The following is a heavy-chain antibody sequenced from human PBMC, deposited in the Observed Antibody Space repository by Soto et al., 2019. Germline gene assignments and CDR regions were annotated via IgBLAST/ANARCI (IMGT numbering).Heavy chain of an antibody. CDR2: IWYDGSNK. J-gene: IGHJ6*02. V-gene: IGHV3-33*01. Sequence: QVQLVESGGGVVQPGRSLRLSCAASGFTFSSYGMHWVRQAPGKGLEWVAVIWYDGSNKYYADSVKGRFTISRDNSKNTLYLQMNSLRAEDTAVYYCARSLDTAMVKSGYYYYYGMDVWGQGTTVTVSS. D-gene: IGHD5-18*01. CDR1: GFTFSSYG. CDR3: ARSLDTAMVKSGYYYYYGMDV.